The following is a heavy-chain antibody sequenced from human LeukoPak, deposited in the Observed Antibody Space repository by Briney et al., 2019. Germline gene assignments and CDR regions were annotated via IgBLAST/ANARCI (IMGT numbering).Heavy chain of an antibody. CDR2: IYYSGST. CDR1: GGSISSYY. Sequence: SETLSLTCTVSGGSISSYYWSWIRQPPGKGLEWIGYIYYSGSTNYNSSLKSRVTISVDTSKNQFSLKLSSVTAADTAVYYCARGFGSSRSYSFDYWGQGTLVTVSS. J-gene: IGHJ4*02. V-gene: IGHV4-59*08. D-gene: IGHD1-26*01. CDR3: ARGFGSSRSYSFDY.